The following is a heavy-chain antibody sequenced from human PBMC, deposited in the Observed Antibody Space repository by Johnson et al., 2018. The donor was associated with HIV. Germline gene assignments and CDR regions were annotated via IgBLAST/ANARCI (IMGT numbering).Heavy chain of an antibody. CDR3: ARDFTAVYCGGDCYAFDI. CDR1: GFTFSGYA. Sequence: VQLVESGGGVVQSGRSLRLSCAASGFTFSGYAMHWVRQAPGKGLEWVAVISYDGSNKYYADSVKGRFTISRDNSKNTLYLQMNSLRAEDTAVYYCARDFTAVYCGGDCYAFDIWGQGTMVSVSS. V-gene: IGHV3-30-3*01. D-gene: IGHD2-21*02. J-gene: IGHJ3*02. CDR2: ISYDGSNK.